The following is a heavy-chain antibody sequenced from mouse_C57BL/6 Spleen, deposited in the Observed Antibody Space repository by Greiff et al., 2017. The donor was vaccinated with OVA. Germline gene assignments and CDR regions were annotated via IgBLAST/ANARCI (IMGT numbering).Heavy chain of an antibody. CDR1: GFTFSDAW. CDR2: IRNKANNHAT. Sequence: EVKLVESGGGLVQPGGSMKLSCAASGFTFSDAWMDWVRQSPEKGLEWVAEIRNKANNHATYYAESVKGRFTISRDDSKSSVYLQMNSLRAEDTGIYYCTRNPHYYGSSYEAMDYWGQGTSVTVSS. D-gene: IGHD1-1*01. V-gene: IGHV6-6*01. J-gene: IGHJ4*01. CDR3: TRNPHYYGSSYEAMDY.